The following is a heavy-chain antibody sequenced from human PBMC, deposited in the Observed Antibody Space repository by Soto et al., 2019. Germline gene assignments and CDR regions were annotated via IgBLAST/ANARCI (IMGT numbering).Heavy chain of an antibody. J-gene: IGHJ3*02. D-gene: IGHD1-26*01. CDR1: GFTFSSYA. CDR3: AKDSRGGCELRTRAGDAFDI. CDR2: ISGSGGST. Sequence: GGSLRLSCAASGFTFSSYAMSWVRQAPGQGLEWVSAISGSGGSTYYADSVKGRFTISRDNSKNTLYLQMNSRRAEDTAVYYWAKDSRGGCELRTRAGDAFDIWGQGTMVTVSS. V-gene: IGHV3-23*01.